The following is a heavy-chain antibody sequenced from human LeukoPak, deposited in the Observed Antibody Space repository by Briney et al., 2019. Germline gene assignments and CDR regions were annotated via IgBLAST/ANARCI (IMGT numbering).Heavy chain of an antibody. V-gene: IGHV3-74*01. CDR1: GFRFDDHA. D-gene: IGHD7-27*01. J-gene: IGHJ4*02. CDR3: ARNNWGIDD. Sequence: GGSLRLSCVGDGFRFDDHAMHWVRQRPGKGLEWVSRINTDGSDTSYADSVEGRFTISRDNARNTLYLQMNSLRPEDTAVYYCARNNWGIDDWSQGTLVTVSS. CDR2: INTDGSDT.